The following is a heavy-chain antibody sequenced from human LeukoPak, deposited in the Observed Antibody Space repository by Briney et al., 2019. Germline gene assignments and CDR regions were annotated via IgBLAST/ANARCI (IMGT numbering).Heavy chain of an antibody. CDR2: INGDGRNI. CDR3: TRDLMDYDVSTGLHHYYMDV. V-gene: IGHV3-74*01. Sequence: GGSLRLSCVASGFTFSSYWMHWVRQAPRKGLVWVSRINGDGRNINYADSVRGRFTISRDNAKNTLYLQMNTLRVEDTAVYYCTRDLMDYDVSTGLHHYYMDVWGQGTTVTVSS. CDR1: GFTFSSYW. D-gene: IGHD3-9*01. J-gene: IGHJ6*02.